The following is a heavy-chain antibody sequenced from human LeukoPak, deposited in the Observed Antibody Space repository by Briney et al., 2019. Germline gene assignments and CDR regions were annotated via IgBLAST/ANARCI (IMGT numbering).Heavy chain of an antibody. CDR3: ASRAYGGVRGNSTYYYGMDV. J-gene: IGHJ6*04. V-gene: IGHV1-69*04. CDR1: GGTFSSYA. CDR2: RIPIFCIA. D-gene: IGHD4-23*01. Sequence: ASVKVSCKASGGTFSSYAISWVRQPPAQGLEWMGRRIPIFCIANYPQKFQGRVTITADKSTSTAYMELRSLRSEDTAVYYCASRAYGGVRGNSTYYYGMDVWGKGTTVTVSS.